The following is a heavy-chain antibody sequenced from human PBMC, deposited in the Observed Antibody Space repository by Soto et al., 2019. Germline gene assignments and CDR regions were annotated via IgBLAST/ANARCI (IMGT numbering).Heavy chain of an antibody. D-gene: IGHD6-19*01. V-gene: IGHV4-39*01. J-gene: IGHJ6*02. CDR1: GGSISSSSYY. CDR2: IYYSGST. Sequence: AETLSLTCTVSGGSISSSSYYWGWIRQPPWKGLEWIGSIYYSGSTYYNPSLKSRVTISVDTSKNQFSLKLSSVTAADTAVYYCARGYSSGWYSLNYYGMDVWGQGTTVTVSS. CDR3: ARGYSSGWYSLNYYGMDV.